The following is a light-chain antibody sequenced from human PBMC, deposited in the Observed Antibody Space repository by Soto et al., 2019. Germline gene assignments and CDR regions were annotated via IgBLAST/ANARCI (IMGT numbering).Light chain of an antibody. CDR1: QSVSSSY. CDR2: GAS. V-gene: IGKV3-20*01. Sequence: EIVLTQSPGTLSLSPGERDTLSCRASQSVSSSYLAWYQQKPGQAPRLLIYGASSRSTGIPDRFSGSGSGTEFTLTISRLEPEDFAVYYCQQYCSSPLTFGGGTNVEIK. J-gene: IGKJ4*01. CDR3: QQYCSSPLT.